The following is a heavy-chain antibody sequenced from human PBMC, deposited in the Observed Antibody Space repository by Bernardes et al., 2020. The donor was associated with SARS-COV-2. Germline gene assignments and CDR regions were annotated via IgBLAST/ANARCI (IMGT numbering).Heavy chain of an antibody. CDR2: ISASGGTT. D-gene: IGHD3-10*01. CDR3: AKDPFWFGGPYAFDI. J-gene: IGHJ3*02. CDR1: GFTFSNYA. V-gene: IGHV3-23*01. Sequence: GGSLRLSCAASGFTFSNYAMSWVRQAPGKGLEWVSAISASGGTTYYADSVKGRFTISRDNSKNTLYLQMNSLRAEDTAVYYCAKDPFWFGGPYAFDIWGQGTMATVSS.